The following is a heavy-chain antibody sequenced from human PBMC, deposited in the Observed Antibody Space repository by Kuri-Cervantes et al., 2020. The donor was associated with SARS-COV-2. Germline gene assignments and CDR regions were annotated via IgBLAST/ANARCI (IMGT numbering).Heavy chain of an antibody. CDR2: IGGSGGST. D-gene: IGHD3-10*01. V-gene: IGHV3-23*01. CDR1: GFTFSSYA. CDR3: AKTTMVQGVIISGWIDY. J-gene: IGHJ4*02. Sequence: GGSLRLSCAASGFTFSSYAMSWVRQAPGKGLEWVSAIGGSGGSTYYADSVKGRFTISRDNSKNTLYLQMNSLRAEDTAVYYCAKTTMVQGVIISGWIDYWGQGTLVTVSS.